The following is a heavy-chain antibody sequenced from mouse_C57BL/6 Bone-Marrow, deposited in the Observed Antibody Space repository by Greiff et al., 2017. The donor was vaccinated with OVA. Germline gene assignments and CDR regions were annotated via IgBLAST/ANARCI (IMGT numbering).Heavy chain of an antibody. D-gene: IGHD1-1*01. CDR3: ARYGVYWYFDV. CDR2: IDPANGDT. V-gene: IGHV14-3*01. Sequence: VQLKESVAELVRPGASVKLSCTASGYTIKNTYMHWVKQRPVQGLEWIGRIDPANGDTKYAPKFQGKATITADTSSNTAYLQLSSLTSEDTAIYYCARYGVYWYFDVWGKGTTVTVSS. J-gene: IGHJ1*03. CDR1: GYTIKNTY.